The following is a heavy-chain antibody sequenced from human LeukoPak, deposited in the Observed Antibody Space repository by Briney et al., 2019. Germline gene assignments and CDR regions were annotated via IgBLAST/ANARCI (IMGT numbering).Heavy chain of an antibody. CDR1: GVSISTYY. CDR2: VYYSGST. CDR3: ARDVHPDY. J-gene: IGHJ4*02. V-gene: IGHV4-59*01. Sequence: PSETLSLTCAVSGVSISTYYWSWIRQPPEKGLEWIGYVYYSGSTNYNPSLKSRVTISVDTSKNQFSLRLTSVTPADTAVYYCARDVHPDYWGQGTLVTVSS.